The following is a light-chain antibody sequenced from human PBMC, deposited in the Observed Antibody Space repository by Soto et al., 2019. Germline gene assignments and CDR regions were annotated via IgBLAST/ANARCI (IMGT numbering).Light chain of an antibody. V-gene: IGLV2-8*01. J-gene: IGLJ2*01. CDR2: DVN. CDR3: SSYAGSYNLV. CDR1: GSDIASYNS. Sequence: QSVLTQPPSASGSPGQSVTISCTGSGSDIASYNSVSWYQRHPGKAPKLMIYDVNKRPSGVPDRFSGSKSGSTASLTVSGLQAEDEADYYCSSYAGSYNLVFGGGTQLTVL.